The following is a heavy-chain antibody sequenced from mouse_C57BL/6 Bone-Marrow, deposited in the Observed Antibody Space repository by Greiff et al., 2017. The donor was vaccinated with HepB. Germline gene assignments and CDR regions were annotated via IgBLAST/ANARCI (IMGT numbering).Heavy chain of an antibody. V-gene: IGHV1-55*01. CDR2: IYPGSGST. CDR3: ARRDGNYLYSMDY. CDR1: GYTFTSYW. J-gene: IGHJ4*01. D-gene: IGHD2-1*01. Sequence: QVQLQQPGAELVKPGASVKMSCKASGYTFTSYWITWVKQRPGQGLEWIGDIYPGSGSTNYNEKFKSKATLTVDTSSSTAYMQLSSLTSEDSAVYYCARRDGNYLYSMDYWGQVTSVTVSS.